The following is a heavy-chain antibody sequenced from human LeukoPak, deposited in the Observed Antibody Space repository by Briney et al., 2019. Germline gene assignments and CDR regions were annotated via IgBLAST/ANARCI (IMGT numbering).Heavy chain of an antibody. V-gene: IGHV3-30-3*01. CDR2: ISYDGSNK. CDR3: ASMVVSPF. J-gene: IGHJ4*02. CDR1: GFTFSSYA. Sequence: GGSLRLSCAASGFTFSSYAMHWVRQAPGKGLEWVAVISYDGSNKYYADSVKGRFTISRDNSKNTLYLQMNSLRAEDTAVYYCASMVVSPFWGQGTLVTVFS. D-gene: IGHD2-8*02.